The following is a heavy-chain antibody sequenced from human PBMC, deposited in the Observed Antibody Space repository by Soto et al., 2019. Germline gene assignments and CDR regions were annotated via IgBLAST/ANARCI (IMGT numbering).Heavy chain of an antibody. CDR3: ARDFHEGPYGMDV. V-gene: IGHV4-59*01. CDR2: IFYTGST. CDR1: GGSISRYF. Sequence: SETLSLTCTVSGGSISRYFWTWTRQPPGKGLEFIGYIFYTGSTNYNPSLKSRVSISVDTSKSQFSLELSSVTAADTAVYYCARDFHEGPYGMDVWGQGTTVTVS. J-gene: IGHJ6*02.